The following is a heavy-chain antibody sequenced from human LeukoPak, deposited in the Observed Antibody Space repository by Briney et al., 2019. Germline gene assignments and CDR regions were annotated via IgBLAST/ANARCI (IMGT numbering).Heavy chain of an antibody. V-gene: IGHV3-7*01. Sequence: GGSLRLSCAASGFTFSSYSMNWVRQAPGRGLEWVANIKQDGSVKYYVDSVKGRFTISRDNAKNSLYLQMNSLRAEDTAVYYCARRAFNWGSAFDYWGQGTLVTVSS. CDR3: ARRAFNWGSAFDY. D-gene: IGHD7-27*01. CDR1: GFTFSSYS. J-gene: IGHJ4*02. CDR2: IKQDGSVK.